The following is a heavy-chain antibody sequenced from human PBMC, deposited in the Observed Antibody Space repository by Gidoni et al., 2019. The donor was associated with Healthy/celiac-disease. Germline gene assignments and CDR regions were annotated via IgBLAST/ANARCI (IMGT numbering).Heavy chain of an antibody. J-gene: IGHJ4*02. CDR2: ISYDGSNK. Sequence: QVQLVESGGGVVQPGRSLRLSCEASGFTFSSYAMHWVRQAPGKGLEWVAVISYDGSNKYYADSVKGRFTIARDNSKNTLYLQMNSLRAEDTAVYYCARDLGNPDFDYWGQGTLVTVSS. CDR3: ARDLGNPDFDY. CDR1: GFTFSSYA. V-gene: IGHV3-30-3*01.